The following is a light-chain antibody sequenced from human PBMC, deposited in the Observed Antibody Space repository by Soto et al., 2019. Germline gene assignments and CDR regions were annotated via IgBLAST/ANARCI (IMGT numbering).Light chain of an antibody. J-gene: IGKJ3*01. V-gene: IGKV3-20*01. CDR2: GAS. Sequence: EIVLTQSPGTLSLSPGERATLSCRARQSISSTYLAWYQKKPGQAPKLLLYGASSRATGIPDRFSGSGSGRDLTLTISRLEPEDSAVYYCQQYGSSSFAFGPGTKVQI. CDR3: QQYGSSSFA. CDR1: QSISSTY.